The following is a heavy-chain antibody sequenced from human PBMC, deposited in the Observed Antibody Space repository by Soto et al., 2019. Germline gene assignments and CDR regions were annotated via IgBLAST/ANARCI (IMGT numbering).Heavy chain of an antibody. CDR1: GVSISSYY. D-gene: IGHD2-2*01. CDR2: IYYSGST. CDR3: ARHEELVVPAAMDY. J-gene: IGHJ4*02. V-gene: IGHV4-59*08. Sequence: SETLSLTCTVSGVSISSYYWSWIRQPPGKGLEWIGYIYYSGSTNYNPSLKSRVTISVDTSKNQFSLKLSSVTAADTAVYYCARHEELVVPAAMDYWGQGTLVTVSS.